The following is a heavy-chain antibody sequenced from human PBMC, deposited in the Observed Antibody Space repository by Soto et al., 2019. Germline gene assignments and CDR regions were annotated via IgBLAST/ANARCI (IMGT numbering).Heavy chain of an antibody. CDR1: GFTFNTYG. V-gene: IGHV3-30*18. Sequence: QEHLVESGGGVVQPGTSLRLSCEASGFTFNTYGMHWLRQTPGKGLEWVAVISYDGSDKFYLDSVKGRFTIPRDNSKNTLYLQMSSLRAEDTAIYYCAKSPNFYCSSPNCYKYYFDFWGQGTLVTVSS. CDR2: ISYDGSDK. D-gene: IGHD2-2*01. J-gene: IGHJ4*02. CDR3: AKSPNFYCSSPNCYKYYFDF.